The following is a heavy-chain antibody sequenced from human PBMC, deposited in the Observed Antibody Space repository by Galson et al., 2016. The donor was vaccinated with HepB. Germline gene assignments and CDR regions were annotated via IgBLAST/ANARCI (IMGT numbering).Heavy chain of an antibody. D-gene: IGHD3-22*01. CDR3: ATLTYYYDSKAGAFDI. V-gene: IGHV4-61*01. Sequence: LSLTCTVSGGSVSSGSYYWRWIRQPPGKGLEWIGYIYYSGSTKYNPSPKSRVTIPVDTSKNQFSLNLSSVTAADTAVYYCATLTYYYDSKAGAFDIWGQGTMVTVSS. CDR1: GGSVSSGSYY. J-gene: IGHJ3*02. CDR2: IYYSGST.